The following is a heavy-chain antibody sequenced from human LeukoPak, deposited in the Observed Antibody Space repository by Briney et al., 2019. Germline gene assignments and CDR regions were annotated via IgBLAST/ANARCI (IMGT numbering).Heavy chain of an antibody. CDR3: ARDLQSSSPPVY. Sequence: GGSLRLSCAASGFTFSSYSMNWVRQAPGKGLEWASSISSSSSYIYYADSVKGRFTISRDNAKNSLYLQMNSLRAEDTAVYYCARDLQSSSPPVYWGQGTLVTVSS. CDR2: ISSSSSYI. V-gene: IGHV3-21*01. CDR1: GFTFSSYS. D-gene: IGHD6-6*01. J-gene: IGHJ4*02.